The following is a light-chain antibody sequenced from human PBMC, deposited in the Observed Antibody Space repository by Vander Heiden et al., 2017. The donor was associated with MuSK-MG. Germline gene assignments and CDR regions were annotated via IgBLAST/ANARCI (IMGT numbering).Light chain of an antibody. CDR3: QQYDNLPPRT. CDR1: QDIRNY. V-gene: IGKV1-33*01. CDR2: DAS. Sequence: DIQMTQSPSSLSASVGDRVTITCQASQDIRNYLNWHQQKPGKAPKLLIYDASNLETGVPPRFSGSGSGTDFTFTISSLQPEDIATYYCQQYDNLPPRTFGGGTKVXIK. J-gene: IGKJ4*01.